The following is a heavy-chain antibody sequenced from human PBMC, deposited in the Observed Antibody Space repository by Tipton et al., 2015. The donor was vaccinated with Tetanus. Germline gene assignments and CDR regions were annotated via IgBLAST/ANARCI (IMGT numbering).Heavy chain of an antibody. Sequence: TLSLTCSVSGGSLRGGDHNWSWIRQPPGKGLEWLAYVSSSGSTNSDYFLKSRITISRDTSTNQYFLKLSSVTPADTAVYFCARANYDFSMKGPFDSWGQGLMVVVSA. V-gene: IGHV4-61*08. J-gene: IGHJ4*02. CDR2: VSSSGST. CDR3: ARANYDFSMKGPFDS. D-gene: IGHD3-3*01. CDR1: GGSLRGGDHN.